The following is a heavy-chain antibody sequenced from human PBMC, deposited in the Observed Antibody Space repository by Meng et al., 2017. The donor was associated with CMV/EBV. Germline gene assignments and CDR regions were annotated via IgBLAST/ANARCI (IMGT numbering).Heavy chain of an antibody. V-gene: IGHV2-5*02. Sequence: QITLKEAGTSLVTPTQSLTLTCTFSGFSLSTSGVGVGWIRQPPGKALEWLALIYWDDDKRYSPSLKSRLTITKDTSKNQVVLTMTNMDPVDTATYYCARIAAAGRFDYWGQGTLVTVSS. D-gene: IGHD6-13*01. J-gene: IGHJ4*02. CDR1: GFSLSTSGVG. CDR2: IYWDDDK. CDR3: ARIAAAGRFDY.